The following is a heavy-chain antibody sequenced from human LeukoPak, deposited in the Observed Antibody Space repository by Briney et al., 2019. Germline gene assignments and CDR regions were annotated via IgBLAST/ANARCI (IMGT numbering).Heavy chain of an antibody. J-gene: IGHJ4*02. CDR3: AKDRYSYAFEYSDS. Sequence: PGGSLRLSCVASGFTFSSYGMHWVRQAPGKGLDWVAVISNDGSKKYYADSVKGRFTISRDNSKNTLSLQVSSLRAEDTAVYYCAKDRYSYAFEYSDSWGQGTLVTVSS. V-gene: IGHV3-30*18. CDR1: GFTFSSYG. CDR2: ISNDGSKK. D-gene: IGHD5-18*01.